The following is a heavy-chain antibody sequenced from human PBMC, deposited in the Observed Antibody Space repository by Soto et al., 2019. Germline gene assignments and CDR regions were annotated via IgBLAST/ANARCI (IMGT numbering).Heavy chain of an antibody. CDR1: GGAISSYH. CDR3: ARVAFSYFGMDV. Sequence: PSETLSLTCSVPGGAISSYHWSWVRQPAGKGLEWIGRVFSSGSTNYNASLKSRVTMSIDTSKNEVSLTLRSVTAADTAVYYCARVAFSYFGMDVWGPGTTVTVSS. V-gene: IGHV4-4*07. D-gene: IGHD3-3*02. J-gene: IGHJ6*02. CDR2: VFSSGST.